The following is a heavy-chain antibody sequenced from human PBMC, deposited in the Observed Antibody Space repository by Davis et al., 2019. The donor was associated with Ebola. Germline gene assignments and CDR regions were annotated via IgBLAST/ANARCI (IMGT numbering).Heavy chain of an antibody. CDR2: IYYSGST. V-gene: IGHV4-59*01. Sequence: SETLSLTCTVSGGSISSYYWSWIRQPPGKGLEWIGYIYYSGSTNYNSSLKSRVTISVDTSKNQFSLKLSSVTAADTAVYYCARSYDSSGYYKADAFDIWGQGTMVTVSS. J-gene: IGHJ3*02. CDR1: GGSISSYY. CDR3: ARSYDSSGYYKADAFDI. D-gene: IGHD3-22*01.